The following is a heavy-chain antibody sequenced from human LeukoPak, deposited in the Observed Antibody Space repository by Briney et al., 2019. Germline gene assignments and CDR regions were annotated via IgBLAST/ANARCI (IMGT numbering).Heavy chain of an antibody. CDR2: ISGSGGST. CDR1: GFTFSSYA. D-gene: IGHD3-10*01. J-gene: IGHJ6*03. V-gene: IGHV3-23*01. Sequence: PGGSLRLSCAASGFTFSSYAMSWVRQAPGKGLEWVSAISGSGGSTYYADSVKGRFTISRDNSKNTLYLQMNSLRAEDTAVYYCARRGNYYYYMGGWGKGTTVTVSS. CDR3: ARRGNYYYYMGG.